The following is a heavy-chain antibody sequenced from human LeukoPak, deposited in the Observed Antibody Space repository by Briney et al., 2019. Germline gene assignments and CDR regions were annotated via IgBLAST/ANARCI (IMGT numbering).Heavy chain of an antibody. CDR1: GFTVSSNY. CDR2: IYSGGST. CDR3: ARAGYCCSTSCPWGY. V-gene: IGHV3-66*02. J-gene: IGHJ4*02. D-gene: IGHD2-2*01. Sequence: GGSLRLSCAASGFTVSSNYMSWVRQAPGKGLEWVSVIYSGGSTYYADSVKGRFTISRDNSKNTLYLQMNSLRAEDTAVYYCARAGYCCSTSCPWGYWGQGTLVTVSS.